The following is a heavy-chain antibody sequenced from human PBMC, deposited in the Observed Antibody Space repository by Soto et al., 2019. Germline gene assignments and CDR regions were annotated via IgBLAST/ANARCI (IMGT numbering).Heavy chain of an antibody. J-gene: IGHJ5*02. D-gene: IGHD6-19*01. CDR3: ARRTRGAGWFDP. V-gene: IGHV3-11*01. CDR2: ISDSGNII. CDR1: GFTFSDNY. Sequence: GGSLRLSCAASGFTFSDNYMTWIRQAPGRGLEWVAYISDSGNIIYYADSVQGRFTVSRDNAKNSLYLQMNSLSAEDPAVYYCARRTRGAGWFDPWGQGTLVTVSS.